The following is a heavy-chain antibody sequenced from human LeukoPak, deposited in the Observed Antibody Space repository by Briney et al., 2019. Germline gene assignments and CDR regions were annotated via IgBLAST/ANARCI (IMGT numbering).Heavy chain of an antibody. J-gene: IGHJ4*02. CDR2: ISSIGSTI. Sequence: GGSLRLSCAASGFTFSSYEMNWVRQAPGKGLEGVSYISSIGSTIYYADSVKGRFTISRDNAKNSLYLQMNSLRAEDTAVYYCASLMGDDYWGQGTLVTVSS. CDR1: GFTFSSYE. D-gene: IGHD3-16*01. V-gene: IGHV3-48*03. CDR3: ASLMGDDY.